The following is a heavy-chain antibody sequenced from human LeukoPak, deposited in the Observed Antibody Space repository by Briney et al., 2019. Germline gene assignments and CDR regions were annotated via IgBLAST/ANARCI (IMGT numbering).Heavy chain of an antibody. J-gene: IGHJ4*02. Sequence: GGSLRLSCAASGFTFSSYAMSWVRQAPGKGLEWVAFIQYNGGNKYYADSVKGRFTISRDNSKNTLYLQMNSLRAEDTAVYYCAKVGTGDWNYDFFFDYWGQGTLVTVSS. CDR3: AKVGTGDWNYDFFFDY. V-gene: IGHV3-30*02. CDR1: GFTFSSYA. CDR2: IQYNGGNK. D-gene: IGHD1-7*01.